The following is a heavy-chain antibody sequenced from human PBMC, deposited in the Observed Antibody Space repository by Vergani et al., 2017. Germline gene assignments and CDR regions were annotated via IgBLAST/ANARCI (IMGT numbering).Heavy chain of an antibody. J-gene: IGHJ4*01. CDR2: IRIDGSEQ. Sequence: QVHLVESGGGVVQPGGSLRLSCAASGFTFSDYGVHWVRQAPGKGLEWVAFIRIDGSEQYYADYVKGRFTVSRDNSKYTLYLQIHSLRTEDTALYYCARDEKRGYYASDLPYWGHQTLLTVSS. D-gene: IGHD3-3*01. V-gene: IGHV3-30*02. CDR3: ARDEKRGYYASDLPY. CDR1: GFTFSDYG.